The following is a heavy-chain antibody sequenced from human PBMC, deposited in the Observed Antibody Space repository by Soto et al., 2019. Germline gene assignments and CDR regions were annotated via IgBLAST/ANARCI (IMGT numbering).Heavy chain of an antibody. D-gene: IGHD1-26*01. CDR3: AMVLGVGTTWAPFDY. V-gene: IGHV3-23*01. CDR1: GFTFSSYA. J-gene: IGHJ4*02. CDR2: ISGSGGTT. Sequence: EVQLLESGGGLVQPGGSLRLSCAASGFTFSSYAMTWVRQAPGKGLEWVSTISGSGGTTYYADSAEGRVTISRDNSKIPLYMQMDSLRAEYTAGYYCAMVLGVGTTWAPFDYLVQGTLVTVSS.